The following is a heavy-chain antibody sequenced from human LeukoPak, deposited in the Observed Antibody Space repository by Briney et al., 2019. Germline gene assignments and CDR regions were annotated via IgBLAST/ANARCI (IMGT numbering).Heavy chain of an antibody. J-gene: IGHJ5*01. CDR2: VYYSGSI. CDR1: GGSVTAGNHH. V-gene: IGHV4-39*01. CDR3: ARLNPGYVTAPHDS. D-gene: IGHD3-16*01. Sequence: SETLSLTCTVSGGSVTAGNHHWGWIRQPPGKGLEWIGSVYYSGSIFSDTSHKSRVTISGDTSKNQFSLSLSSVTAADTAVYYCARLNPGYVTAPHDSWGQGMLVTVSS.